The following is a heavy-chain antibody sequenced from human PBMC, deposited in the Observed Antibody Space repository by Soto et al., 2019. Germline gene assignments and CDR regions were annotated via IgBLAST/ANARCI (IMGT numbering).Heavy chain of an antibody. Sequence: QITLKESGPTLVKPTQTLTLTCTFSGFSLSTSGVGVGWIRQPPGKALKWLALIYWDDDKRYSPSLKSRLTITKDTSKNQVVLTMTNMDPVDTATYYCAHHNSITIFGVVQVDNWFDPWGQGTLVTVSS. V-gene: IGHV2-5*02. J-gene: IGHJ5*02. CDR1: GFSLSTSGVG. D-gene: IGHD3-3*01. CDR3: AHHNSITIFGVVQVDNWFDP. CDR2: IYWDDDK.